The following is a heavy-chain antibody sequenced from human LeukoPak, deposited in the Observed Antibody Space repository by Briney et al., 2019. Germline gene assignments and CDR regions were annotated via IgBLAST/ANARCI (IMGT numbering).Heavy chain of an antibody. D-gene: IGHD5-12*01. Sequence: GASVKVSCKASGYTFTTYVISWVRQAPGQGLEWMGWISAYSGNTIYAQILQGRVTMTTDTSTRTAYMELRSLRSDDTVVYYCARTPDRLSGYDYWGQGTLVTVSS. V-gene: IGHV1-18*01. CDR2: ISAYSGNT. CDR1: GYTFTTYV. J-gene: IGHJ4*02. CDR3: ARTPDRLSGYDY.